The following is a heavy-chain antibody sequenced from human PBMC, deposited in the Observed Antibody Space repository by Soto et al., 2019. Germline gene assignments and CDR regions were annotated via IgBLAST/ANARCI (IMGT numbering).Heavy chain of an antibody. CDR1: GGSISSGDYY. CDR3: ARLNAAGYYDSSGFDYYYYGMDV. CDR2: IYYSGST. D-gene: IGHD3-22*01. J-gene: IGHJ6*02. V-gene: IGHV4-30-4*01. Sequence: TSETLSLTCTVSGGSISSGDYYWSWIRQPPGKGLEWIGYIYYSGSTYYNPSLKSRVTISVDTSKNQSSLKLSSVTAADTAVSYCARLNAAGYYDSSGFDYYYYGMDVWGQGTTVTVSS.